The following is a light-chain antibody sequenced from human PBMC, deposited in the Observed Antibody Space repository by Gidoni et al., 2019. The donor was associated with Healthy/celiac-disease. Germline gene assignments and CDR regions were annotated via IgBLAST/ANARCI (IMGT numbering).Light chain of an antibody. V-gene: IGKV1-5*03. CDR3: QQYNSPPLG. CDR2: KAS. Sequence: IQMTQSPSTLSASVGDRVTITCRASQSISSWLAWYQQKPGKAPKLLIYKASSLESGVPSRFSGSGSGTEFTLTISSLQPDDFATYYCQQYNSPPLGFXQXTKLEIK. CDR1: QSISSW. J-gene: IGKJ2*03.